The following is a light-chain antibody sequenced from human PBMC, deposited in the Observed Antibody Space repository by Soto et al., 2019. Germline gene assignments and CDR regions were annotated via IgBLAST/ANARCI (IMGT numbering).Light chain of an antibody. CDR3: PQYGSSPWT. V-gene: IGKV3-20*01. J-gene: IGKJ1*01. Sequence: IVWTQYPGTLSLSPGERATLPCRASQSVSSRYLDWYKQKPGQAPRLLIYGASNRATGIPDRFSGSGSGTDFTLTISRLEPEDFAVYYCPQYGSSPWTFGQRTKVDI. CDR1: QSVSSRY. CDR2: GAS.